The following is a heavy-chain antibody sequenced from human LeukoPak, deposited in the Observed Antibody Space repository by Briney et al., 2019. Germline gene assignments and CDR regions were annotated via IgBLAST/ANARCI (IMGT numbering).Heavy chain of an antibody. CDR2: ISYSGAT. CDR3: ARDFSSSSSVYYYYYMDV. CDR1: GGSISSRPYY. V-gene: IGHV4-39*07. D-gene: IGHD6-6*01. Sequence: SETLSLTCTVSGGSISSRPYYWGWVRQSPGKGLEWIGTISYSGATYYNPSLKSRVTISLDTSKNQFSLKLSSVTAADTAIYYCARDFSSSSSVYYYYYMDVWGKGTTVTVSS. J-gene: IGHJ6*03.